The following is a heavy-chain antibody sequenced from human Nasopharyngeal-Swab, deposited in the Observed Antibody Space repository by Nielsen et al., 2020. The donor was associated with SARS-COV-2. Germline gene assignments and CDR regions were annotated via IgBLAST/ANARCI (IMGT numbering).Heavy chain of an antibody. CDR3: ARDNYYHYYMDV. J-gene: IGHJ6*03. CDR2: IYYSGAT. Sequence: WIRQPPGKGLEWIGSIYYSGATYYSPSLKSRLTISVDTSQNQFSLTVSSVTASDTAVYYCARDNYYHYYMDVWGQGTTVTVSS. V-gene: IGHV4-39*01. D-gene: IGHD2-15*01.